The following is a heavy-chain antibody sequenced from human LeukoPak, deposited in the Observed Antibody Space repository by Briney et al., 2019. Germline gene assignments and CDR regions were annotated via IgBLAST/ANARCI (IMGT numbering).Heavy chain of an antibody. CDR2: IYHSGIT. D-gene: IGHD3-3*01. CDR1: GGSISSGGYS. J-gene: IGHJ5*02. Sequence: SETLSLTCAVSGGSISSGGYSWSWLRQPPGQGLEWIGYIYHSGITYYNPSLKSRVTISVDRSKNQFSLKLSSVTAADTAVYYCASIITIFGAFDPWGQGTLVTVSS. CDR3: ASIITIFGAFDP. V-gene: IGHV4-30-2*01.